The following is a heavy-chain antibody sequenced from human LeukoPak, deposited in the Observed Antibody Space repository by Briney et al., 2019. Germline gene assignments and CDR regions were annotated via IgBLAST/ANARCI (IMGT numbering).Heavy chain of an antibody. CDR2: INHSGST. D-gene: IGHD2/OR15-2a*01. CDR3: ARGLGNFPPGGY. V-gene: IGHV4-34*01. Sequence: PSETLSLTCAVYGASFSGYYWSWIRQPPGKGLEWIGEINHSGSTNYNPSLKSRVTISVDTSKNQFSLKLSSVTAADTAVYYYARGLGNFPPGGYWGQGTLVTVSS. CDR1: GASFSGYY. J-gene: IGHJ4*02.